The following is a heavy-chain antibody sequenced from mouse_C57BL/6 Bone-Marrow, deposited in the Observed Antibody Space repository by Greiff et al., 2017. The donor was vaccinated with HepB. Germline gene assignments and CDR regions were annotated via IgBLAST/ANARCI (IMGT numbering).Heavy chain of an antibody. D-gene: IGHD2-4*01. Sequence: VQLQQPGAELVRPGSSVKLSCKASGYTFTSYWMHWVKQRPIQGLEWIGNIDPSDSETHYNQKFKDKATLTVDKSSSTAYMQLSSLTSEDSAVYYCARGGASDYDGYYFDYWGQGTTLTVSS. V-gene: IGHV1-52*01. CDR2: IDPSDSET. CDR3: ARGGASDYDGYYFDY. J-gene: IGHJ2*01. CDR1: GYTFTSYW.